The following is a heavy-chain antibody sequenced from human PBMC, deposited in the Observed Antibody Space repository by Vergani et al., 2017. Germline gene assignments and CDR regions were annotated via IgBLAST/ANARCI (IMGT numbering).Heavy chain of an antibody. Sequence: QLVESGGGWVQPGGSLRLSCVVSGFDFSSYIMNWVRQAPGKGLEWVSFVSTGTKSQSYAESVKGRFTISRDSAKNALYLQMDSLRAEDTAVYYCARDFLTRVTTLDYYYMGVWGKGTTVTVSS. CDR2: VSTGTKSQ. CDR3: ARDFLTRVTTLDYYYMGV. J-gene: IGHJ6*03. CDR1: GFDFSSYI. V-gene: IGHV3-48*01. D-gene: IGHD1-1*01.